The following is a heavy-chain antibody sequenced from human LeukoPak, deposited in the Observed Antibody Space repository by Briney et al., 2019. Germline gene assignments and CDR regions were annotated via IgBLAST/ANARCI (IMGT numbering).Heavy chain of an antibody. J-gene: IGHJ4*02. CDR1: GGTFSSYA. CDR3: ARDSLSIAAAGNFDY. Sequence: GASVKVSCKASGGTFSSYAISWVRQAPGQGLEWMGWINPNSGGTNYAQKFQGRVTMTRDTSISTAYMELSRLRSDDTAVYYCARDSLSIAAAGNFDYWGQGTLVTVSS. V-gene: IGHV1-2*02. CDR2: INPNSGGT. D-gene: IGHD6-13*01.